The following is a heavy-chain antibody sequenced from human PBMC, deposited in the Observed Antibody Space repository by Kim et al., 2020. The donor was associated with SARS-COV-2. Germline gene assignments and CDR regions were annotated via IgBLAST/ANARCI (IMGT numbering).Heavy chain of an antibody. D-gene: IGHD3-10*01. CDR3: ARDRANNYYGSGSEGFDY. CDR2: INPNSGGT. Sequence: ASVKVSCKASGYTFTGYYMHWVRQAPGQGLEWMGWINPNSGGTNYAQKFQGWVTMTRVTSISTAYMELSRLRSDDTAVYYCARDRANNYYGSGSEGFDYWGQGTLVTVSS. V-gene: IGHV1-2*04. CDR1: GYTFTGYY. J-gene: IGHJ4*02.